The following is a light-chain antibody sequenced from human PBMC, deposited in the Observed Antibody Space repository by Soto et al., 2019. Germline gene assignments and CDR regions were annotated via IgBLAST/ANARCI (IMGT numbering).Light chain of an antibody. V-gene: IGLV1-44*01. J-gene: IGLJ1*01. CDR3: AAWDDSLNGRYV. Sequence: QSALTQPPSASGTPGQRVTISCSGSSSNIGSNTVNWYQQLPGTAPKLLIYSNNQRPSGVPDRFSGSKSGTSASLAISGLQSEDEADYYCAAWDDSLNGRYVFGPGTKVTVL. CDR2: SNN. CDR1: SSNIGSNT.